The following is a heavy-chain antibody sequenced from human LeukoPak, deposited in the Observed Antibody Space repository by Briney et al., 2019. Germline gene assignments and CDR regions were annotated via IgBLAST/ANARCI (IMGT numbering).Heavy chain of an antibody. V-gene: IGHV3-21*01. Sequence: GGSLRLSCAASGFTFSSYSMNWVRQAPGKGLEWVSSTSSSSSYIYYADSVKGRFTISRDNAKNSLYLQMNSLRAEDTAVYYCARDLVWEMATIRGSIDYWGQGTLVTVSS. CDR3: ARDLVWEMATIRGSIDY. D-gene: IGHD5-24*01. CDR2: TSSSSSYI. J-gene: IGHJ4*02. CDR1: GFTFSSYS.